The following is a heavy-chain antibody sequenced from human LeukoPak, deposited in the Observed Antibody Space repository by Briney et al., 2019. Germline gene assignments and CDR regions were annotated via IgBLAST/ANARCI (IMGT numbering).Heavy chain of an antibody. CDR2: ITGTHYTT. J-gene: IGHJ5*02. V-gene: IGHV3-23*01. D-gene: IGHD4-17*01. CDR3: TKDPNGDYVGAFDP. Sequence: GGSLRLSCAASGFTFSTFAMTWLRQAPGKGLEWVSSITGTHYTTYNTDPVKGRFTISRDNSKNTLYLQMNSLRPDDTAVYYCTKDPNGDYVGAFDPWGEGTLVTVSS. CDR1: GFTFSTFA.